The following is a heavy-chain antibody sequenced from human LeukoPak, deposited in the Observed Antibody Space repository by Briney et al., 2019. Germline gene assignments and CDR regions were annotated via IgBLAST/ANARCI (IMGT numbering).Heavy chain of an antibody. CDR3: ARQVTTVTVFDY. CDR1: GGTFSSYA. Sequence: GSSVKVSCKASGGTFSSYATSWVRQAPGQGLEWMGRINPNSGGTNYAQKFQGRVTMTRDTSISTAYMELSRLRSDDTAVYYCARQVTTVTVFDYWGQGTLVTVSS. J-gene: IGHJ4*02. CDR2: INPNSGGT. V-gene: IGHV1-2*06. D-gene: IGHD4-17*01.